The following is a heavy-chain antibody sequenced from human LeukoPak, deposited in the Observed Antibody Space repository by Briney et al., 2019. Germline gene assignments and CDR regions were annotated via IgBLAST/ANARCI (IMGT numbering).Heavy chain of an antibody. CDR1: GFTFSNYA. CDR3: AKAEYYDILTGYWGILGY. Sequence: GGSLRLSCAGSGFTFSNYAMSWIRQAPGKGLEWVSAISHSSSGTYYLDSVKGRFTISRDNSKNTLYLQMNSLRAEDTAVYYCAKAEYYDILTGYWGILGYWGQGTLVTVSS. D-gene: IGHD3-9*01. V-gene: IGHV3-23*01. CDR2: ISHSSSGT. J-gene: IGHJ4*02.